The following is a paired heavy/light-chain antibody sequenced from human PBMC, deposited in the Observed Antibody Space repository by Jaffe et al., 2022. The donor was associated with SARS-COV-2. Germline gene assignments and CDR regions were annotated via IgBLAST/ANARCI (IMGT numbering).Light chain of an antibody. CDR3: QQYYDTPYT. Sequence: DIVMTQSPDSLAVSLGERATINCKSSQSVLYSSNNKNYLGWYQQKPGQPPKLLIYWASTRESGVPDRFSGSGSGTDFTLTISSLQAEDVAVYYCQQYYDTPYTFGQGTKLEIK. J-gene: IGKJ2*01. CDR2: WAS. CDR1: QSVLYSSNNKNY. V-gene: IGKV4-1*01.
Heavy chain of an antibody. J-gene: IGHJ3*02. CDR3: SYFYGSGSLEKSAFDI. CDR2: IKSKTYGGTI. V-gene: IGHV3-15*01. CDR1: GFTFSNAW. Sequence: EVQLVESGGGLVKPGGSLRLSCAASGFTFSNAWMNWVRQAPGKGLEWVGRIKSKTYGGTIDYAAPVKGRFTISRDDSKNTLYLQMNSLKTGDTAVYYCSYFYGSGSLEKSAFDIWGQGTMVTVSS. D-gene: IGHD3-10*01.